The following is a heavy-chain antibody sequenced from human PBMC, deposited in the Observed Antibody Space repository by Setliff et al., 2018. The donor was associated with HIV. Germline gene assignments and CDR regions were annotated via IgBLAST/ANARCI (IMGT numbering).Heavy chain of an antibody. V-gene: IGHV1-3*04. CDR2: IDTDNGYR. J-gene: IGHJ4*02. D-gene: IGHD2-2*01. Sequence: AASVKVSCKASGYTFSEYAIHWVRQAPGQRLEWMGRIDTDNGYRRYSPKLQGRVTITKDTSANTAYMELRGLRSEDTAVYYCARWCAAAGCYPAIYHFDSWGQGTSVTVSS. CDR3: ARWCAAAGCYPAIYHFDS. CDR1: GYTFSEYA.